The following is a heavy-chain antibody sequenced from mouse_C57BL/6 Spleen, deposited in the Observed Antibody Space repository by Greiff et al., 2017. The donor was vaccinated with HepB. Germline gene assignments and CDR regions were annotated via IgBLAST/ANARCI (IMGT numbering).Heavy chain of an antibody. CDR3: AMGGRSYWYFDV. V-gene: IGHV1-77*01. Sequence: QVQLQQSGAELVKPGASVKISCKASGYTFTDYYINWVKQRPGQGLEWIGKLGPGRGSTYNNEKFKGKATLTADKASSTAYMQLSSLTSEDSAVYVCAMGGRSYWYFDVWGTGTTVTVSS. J-gene: IGHJ1*03. CDR2: LGPGRGST. D-gene: IGHD1-1*02. CDR1: GYTFTDYY.